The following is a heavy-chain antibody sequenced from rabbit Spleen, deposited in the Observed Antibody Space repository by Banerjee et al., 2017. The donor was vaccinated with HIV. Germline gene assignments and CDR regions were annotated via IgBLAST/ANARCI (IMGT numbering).Heavy chain of an antibody. Sequence: QSLEESGGDLVKPGASLTLTCTASGFSFSSSYWTCWVRQAPGKGLEWIACIYAGSTGSTYYASWAKGRFTISKASSTTVTLQMTSLTAADTATYFCGRLGHGDYPYAYGLKLWGPGTLVTVS. J-gene: IGHJ4*01. CDR3: GRLGHGDYPYAYGLKL. D-gene: IGHD2-1*01. CDR1: GFSFSSSYW. V-gene: IGHV1S40*01. CDR2: IYAGSTGST.